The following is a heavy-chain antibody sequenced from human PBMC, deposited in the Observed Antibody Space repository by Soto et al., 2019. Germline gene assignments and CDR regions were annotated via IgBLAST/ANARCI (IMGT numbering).Heavy chain of an antibody. V-gene: IGHV2-5*02. J-gene: IGHJ4*02. D-gene: IGHD2-15*01. CDR1: GFSLSTGGVG. CDR2: IYWDDDK. CDR3: AHRDVEVAGGSTNTGDY. Sequence: QITLKESGPTLVKPTQTLTLTCTFSGFSLSTGGVGVGWIRQPPGKALEWLALIYWDDDKRYRTSLQNIPTITADTSYNQVVLSMSTMGTDDTSTYYCAHRDVEVAGGSTNTGDYWGQGALVTVSS.